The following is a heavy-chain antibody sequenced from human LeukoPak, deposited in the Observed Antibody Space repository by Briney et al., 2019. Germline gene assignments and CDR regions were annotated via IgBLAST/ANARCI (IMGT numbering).Heavy chain of an antibody. Sequence: GASAKDFCRASGDNFTGYYMHWVRRAPGQGLEGMGWINPNSGGTNYAQKFQGRVTMTRDTSISTAYMELSRLRSDDTAVYYCARGEITMLRGVDHNWFDPWGQGTLVTVSS. J-gene: IGHJ5*02. CDR2: INPNSGGT. V-gene: IGHV1-2*02. CDR1: GDNFTGYY. D-gene: IGHD3-10*01. CDR3: ARGEITMLRGVDHNWFDP.